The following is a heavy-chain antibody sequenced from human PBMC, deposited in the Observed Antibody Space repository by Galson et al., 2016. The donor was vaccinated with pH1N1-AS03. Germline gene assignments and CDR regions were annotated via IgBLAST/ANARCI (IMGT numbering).Heavy chain of an antibody. CDR1: GGSISTSSYY. Sequence: ETLSLTCTVSGGSISTSSYYWGWIRQPPGKGLEWIGSIYYSGSTYYNPSLKSRVTISVDTSKNQFSLKRSSVTAADTAVYYCARVQGGCSRTSGYQDPWGQGTLVTVSS. CDR2: IYYSGST. D-gene: IGHD2-2*01. CDR3: ARVQGGCSRTSGYQDP. V-gene: IGHV4-39*01. J-gene: IGHJ5*02.